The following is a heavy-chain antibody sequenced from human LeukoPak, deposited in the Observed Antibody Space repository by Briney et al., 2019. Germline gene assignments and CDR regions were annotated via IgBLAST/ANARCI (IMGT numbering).Heavy chain of an antibody. CDR1: GGSISSYY. Sequence: SETLFLTCTVSGGSISSYYWSWVRQPPGKGLEWIGYIYYSGSTNYNPSLKSRITISVDTPKNQFSLKLSSVTAADTAVYYCARQGAYYYGSGSNWYFDLWGRGTLVTVSS. CDR2: IYYSGST. V-gene: IGHV4-59*08. J-gene: IGHJ2*01. CDR3: ARQGAYYYGSGSNWYFDL. D-gene: IGHD3-10*01.